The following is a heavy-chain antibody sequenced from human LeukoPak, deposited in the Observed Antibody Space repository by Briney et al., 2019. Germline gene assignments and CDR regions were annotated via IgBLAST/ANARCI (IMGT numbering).Heavy chain of an antibody. CDR1: GFTFDDYA. Sequence: GGSLRLSCAASGFTFDDYAMHWVRQAPGKGLEGVSGISWNSGSIGYADSVKGRFTISRDNAKNSLYLQMNSLRAEDTALYYCAKDMGDFWSGYFDAFDIWGQGTMVTVSS. CDR2: ISWNSGSI. V-gene: IGHV3-9*01. CDR3: AKDMGDFWSGYFDAFDI. D-gene: IGHD3-3*01. J-gene: IGHJ3*02.